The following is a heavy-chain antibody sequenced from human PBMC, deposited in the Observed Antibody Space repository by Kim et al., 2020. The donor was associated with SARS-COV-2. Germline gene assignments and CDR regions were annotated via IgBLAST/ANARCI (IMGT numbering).Heavy chain of an antibody. CDR2: INHSGST. CDR1: GGSFSGYY. Sequence: SETLSLTCAVYGGSFSGYYWSWIRQPPGKGLEWIGEINHSGSTNYNPSLKSRVTISVDTSKNQFSLKLSSVTAADTAVYYCARAPPRWSSGYYYNWFDPWGPGTLVTVSS. J-gene: IGHJ5*02. CDR3: ARAPPRWSSGYYYNWFDP. D-gene: IGHD3-22*01. V-gene: IGHV4-34*01.